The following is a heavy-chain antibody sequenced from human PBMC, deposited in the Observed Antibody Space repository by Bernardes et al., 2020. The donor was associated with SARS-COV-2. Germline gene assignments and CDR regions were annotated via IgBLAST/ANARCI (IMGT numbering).Heavy chain of an antibody. CDR2: LKSKTDGGTT. V-gene: IGHV3-15*07. Sequence: GGPLNLSCAASGFTFRNAWLNWVRQAPGPGLAWVGRLKSKTDGGTTDYAAPVKGRFTISRDDSKDTLFLQMSSLKTEDTAVYYCITASRSPFWGQGTLVTGSS. CDR1: GFTFRNAW. J-gene: IGHJ4*02. CDR3: ITASRSPF.